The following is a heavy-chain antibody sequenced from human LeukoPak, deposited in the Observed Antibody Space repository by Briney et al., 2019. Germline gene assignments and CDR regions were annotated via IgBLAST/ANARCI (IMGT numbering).Heavy chain of an antibody. Sequence: ASVKDSCKASGYTFTVYYIHWARQAPGQGLEWMGWISAYNGNTNYAQKLQGRVTMTTDTSTSTAYMELRSLRSDDTAVYYCARDYSYVWGSYRYFSWFDPWGQGTLVTVSS. J-gene: IGHJ5*02. V-gene: IGHV1-18*04. CDR2: ISAYNGNT. CDR3: ARDYSYVWGSYRYFSWFDP. D-gene: IGHD3-16*02. CDR1: GYTFTVYY.